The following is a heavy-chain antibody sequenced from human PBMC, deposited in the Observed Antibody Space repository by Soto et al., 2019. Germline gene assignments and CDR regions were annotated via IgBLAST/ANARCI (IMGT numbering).Heavy chain of an antibody. V-gene: IGHV4-31*03. Sequence: ASETLSLTCSVSGAALNSGSYYWSWIRHVPGKGLEWIGHIYVTGAVDYNPSLRDRITISQDTSERQFSLNLRLVTAADTAVYYCARLRIATNNYKWFDPWGQGTLVTVSS. D-gene: IGHD2-21*01. CDR2: IYVTGAV. J-gene: IGHJ5*02. CDR3: ARLRIATNNYKWFDP. CDR1: GAALNSGSYY.